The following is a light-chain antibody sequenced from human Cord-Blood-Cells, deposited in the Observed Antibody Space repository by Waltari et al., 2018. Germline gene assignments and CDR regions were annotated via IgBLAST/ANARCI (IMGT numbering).Light chain of an antibody. CDR3: CSYAGSYTRV. Sequence: QSALTQPRSVSGSPGQSVTISCTGTSSDVGGYHYVSWYQQHPGTAPKLMIYDVSKRPSGVPDRFSGSKSGNTASLTISGLQAEDEADYYCCSYAGSYTRVFGGGTKLTVL. V-gene: IGLV2-11*01. J-gene: IGLJ2*01. CDR2: DVS. CDR1: SSDVGGYHY.